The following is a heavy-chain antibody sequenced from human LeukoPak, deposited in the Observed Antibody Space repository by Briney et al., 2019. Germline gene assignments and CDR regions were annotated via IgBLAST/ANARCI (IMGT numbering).Heavy chain of an antibody. CDR3: ARDYYDSSGVDAFDI. D-gene: IGHD3-22*01. J-gene: IGHJ3*02. CDR1: GGSISSGSYY. V-gene: IGHV4-61*02. CDR2: IYSTGST. Sequence: SETLSLTCTVSGGSISSGSYYWSWIRQSAGKGLGWIGRIYSTGSTSYNPSLESRVTISRDTSKNQFSLKLSSVTAADTAVYYCARDYYDSSGVDAFDIWGQGTMVTVSS.